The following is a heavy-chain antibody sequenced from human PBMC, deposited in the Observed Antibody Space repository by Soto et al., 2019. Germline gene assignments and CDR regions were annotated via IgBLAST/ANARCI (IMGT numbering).Heavy chain of an antibody. J-gene: IGHJ5*02. CDR2: IFWNDDK. V-gene: IGHV2-5*01. Sequence: QITLKESGPTLVKPTQTLTLTCTFSGFSLSTSAVGVGWIRQPPGKALEWLAVIFWNDDKRYSPSLKSRLTITKDSSKNQVVLTMTNLDPVDTGTYYCARRRGATATGGAFDPWGQGTLVTVSP. CDR3: ARRRGATATGGAFDP. CDR1: GFSLSTSAVG. D-gene: IGHD4-17*01.